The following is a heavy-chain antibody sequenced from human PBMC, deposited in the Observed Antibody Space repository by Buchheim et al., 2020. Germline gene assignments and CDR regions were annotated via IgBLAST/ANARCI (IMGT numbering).Heavy chain of an antibody. CDR2: ISSSSSYI. CDR1: GFTFSSYS. Sequence: EVQLVESGGGLVKPGGSLRLSCAASGFTFSSYSMNWVRQAPGKGLEWVSSISSSSSYIYYADSVKGRFTLSRDHAKNSLYLQMNSLRAEDTAVYYCARDRSSGWITDYYYGMDVWGQGTT. D-gene: IGHD6-19*01. J-gene: IGHJ6*02. CDR3: ARDRSSGWITDYYYGMDV. V-gene: IGHV3-21*01.